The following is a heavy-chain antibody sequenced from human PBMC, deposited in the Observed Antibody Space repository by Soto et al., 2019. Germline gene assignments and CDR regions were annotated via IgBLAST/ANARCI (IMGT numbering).Heavy chain of an antibody. D-gene: IGHD2-15*01. CDR1: GDSVSSNSAA. Sequence: SQTLSLTCVISGDSVSSNSAAWNWIRQSPSRGLEWLGRTYYRSKWYNDYAVSVKSRITINPDTSKNQFSLQLNSVTPEDTAVYYFARAYCSGGSCWAWSNWFDPWGQGTLVTVSS. J-gene: IGHJ5*02. CDR3: ARAYCSGGSCWAWSNWFDP. V-gene: IGHV6-1*01. CDR2: TYYRSKWYN.